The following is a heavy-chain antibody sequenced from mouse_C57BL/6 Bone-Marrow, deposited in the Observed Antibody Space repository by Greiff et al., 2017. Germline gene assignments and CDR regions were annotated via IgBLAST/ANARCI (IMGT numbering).Heavy chain of an antibody. Sequence: VQLQQPGAELVRPGTSVKLSCKASGYTFTSYWMHWVKQRPGQGLEWIGVIDPSDSYTNYNQKFKGKATLTVDPSSSTAYMQLSSLTSEDSAVYYCARGGWLRYAMDYWGQGTSVTVSS. CDR2: IDPSDSYT. D-gene: IGHD2-2*01. J-gene: IGHJ4*01. CDR3: ARGGWLRYAMDY. CDR1: GYTFTSYW. V-gene: IGHV1-59*01.